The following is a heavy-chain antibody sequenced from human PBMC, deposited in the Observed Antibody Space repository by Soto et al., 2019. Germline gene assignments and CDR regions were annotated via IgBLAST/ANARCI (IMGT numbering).Heavy chain of an antibody. CDR2: IKSKTDGGTT. J-gene: IGHJ4*02. Sequence: GGSLRLSSAASGFTFSNAWMSWVRQAPGKGLEWVGRIKSKTDGGTTDYAAPVKGRFTIPRDDSKNTLYLQMNSQKTEDTAVDYCARDCPPPILRYFYWSVWGQGTLVTVSS. CDR3: ARDCPPPILRYFYWSV. V-gene: IGHV3-15*01. D-gene: IGHD3-9*01. CDR1: GFTFSNAW.